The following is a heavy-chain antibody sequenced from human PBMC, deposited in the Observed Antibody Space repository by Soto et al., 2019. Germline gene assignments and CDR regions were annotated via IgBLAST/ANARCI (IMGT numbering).Heavy chain of an antibody. Sequence: ASVKVSCKASGGTFNKFAFSWVRQAPGQGFEWMGGIIPVFRSANYAQRFRGRITITADEYTSTVYLYLNDLRSDDTAVYYCARRYCASDNCPLFYYFVDLWGLGTTVTVSS. J-gene: IGHJ6*02. V-gene: IGHV1-69*13. CDR1: GGTFNKFA. D-gene: IGHD2-21*02. CDR3: ARRYCASDNCPLFYYFVDL. CDR2: IIPVFRSA.